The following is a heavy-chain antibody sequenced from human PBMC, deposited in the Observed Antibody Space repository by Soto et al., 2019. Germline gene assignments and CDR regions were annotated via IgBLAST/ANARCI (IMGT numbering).Heavy chain of an antibody. CDR2: ISTSSSYT. CDR3: ARLRLTGYFDY. CDR1: GFTFSDHY. Sequence: QVQLVESGGGLVKPGGSLSLSCVASGFTFSDHYMTWIRQAPGKGLEWLSYISTSSSYTNYADSVKGRFTISRDNAMNSLYLQMNSLRAEDTAVYYCARLRLTGYFDYWGQGTLVTVSS. V-gene: IGHV3-11*05. J-gene: IGHJ4*02.